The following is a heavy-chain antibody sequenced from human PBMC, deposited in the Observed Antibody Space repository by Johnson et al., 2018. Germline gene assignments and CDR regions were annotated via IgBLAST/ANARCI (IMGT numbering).Heavy chain of an antibody. CDR2: IIPIFGTA. J-gene: IGHJ6*02. CDR3: ASRGYSSGWYPCAGMDV. V-gene: IGHV1-69*13. Sequence: VQSGAEVKKPGASVKVSCKASGGTFSSYAISWVRQAPGQGLEWMGGIIPIFGTANYAQKFQGRVTITADESTSTAYMELSSLRSEDTAVYYCASRGYSSGWYPCAGMDVWGQGTTVTVSS. D-gene: IGHD6-19*01. CDR1: GGTFSSYA.